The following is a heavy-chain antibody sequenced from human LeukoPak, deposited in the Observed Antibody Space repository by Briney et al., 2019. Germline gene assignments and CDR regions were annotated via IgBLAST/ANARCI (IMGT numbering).Heavy chain of an antibody. J-gene: IGHJ4*02. D-gene: IGHD3-22*01. Sequence: GGSLRLSCSASGFTFSDYAMVWVRQAPGKGLEWVSTIGGRGGNTFYADAVRGRLTVSRDNSKNTLFLQMNSLRAEDTALYYCAKDRRIDNSGYYYDYWGQGTLVTVSS. CDR1: GFTFSDYA. CDR2: IGGRGGNT. CDR3: AKDRRIDNSGYYYDY. V-gene: IGHV3-23*01.